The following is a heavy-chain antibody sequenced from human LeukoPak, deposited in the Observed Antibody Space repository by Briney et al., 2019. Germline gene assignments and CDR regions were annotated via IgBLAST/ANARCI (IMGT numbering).Heavy chain of an antibody. CDR1: GYTFTSYG. Sequence: ASVKVSCKASGYTFTSYGISWVRQAPGQGLEWMGWISAYNGNTNYAQKLQGRVTMTTDTSTSTAYMELRSLRSDDTAVYYCARSHNWKTRPAFDIWGQGTMVTVSS. CDR2: ISAYNGNT. V-gene: IGHV1-18*01. D-gene: IGHD1-20*01. J-gene: IGHJ3*02. CDR3: ARSHNWKTRPAFDI.